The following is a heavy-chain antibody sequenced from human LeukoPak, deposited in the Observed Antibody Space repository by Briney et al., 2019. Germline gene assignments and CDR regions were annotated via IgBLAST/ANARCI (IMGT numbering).Heavy chain of an antibody. CDR2: IYYSGST. V-gene: IGHV4-61*01. D-gene: IGHD3-22*01. CDR1: GGSISSSSYY. CDR3: ASSDGYYYGSSGSFFY. J-gene: IGHJ4*02. Sequence: SETLSLTCTVSGGSISSSSYYWSWIRQPPGKGLEWIGYIYYSGSTNYNPSLKSRVTISVDTSKNQFSLKLSSVTAADTAVYYCASSDGYYYGSSGSFFYWGQGTLVTVSS.